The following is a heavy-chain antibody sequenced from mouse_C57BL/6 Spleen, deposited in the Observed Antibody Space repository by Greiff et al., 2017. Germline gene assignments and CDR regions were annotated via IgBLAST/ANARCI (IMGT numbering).Heavy chain of an antibody. Sequence: QVHVKQSGAELVKPGASVKLSCKASGYTFTEYTIHWVKQRSGQGLEWIGWFYPGSGSIKYNEKFKDKATLTADKSSSTVYMELSRLTSEDSAVYFCARHEEIYYDYGGGYYFDYWGQGTTLTVSS. V-gene: IGHV1-62-2*01. D-gene: IGHD2-4*01. J-gene: IGHJ2*01. CDR2: FYPGSGSI. CDR1: GYTFTEYT. CDR3: ARHEEIYYDYGGGYYFDY.